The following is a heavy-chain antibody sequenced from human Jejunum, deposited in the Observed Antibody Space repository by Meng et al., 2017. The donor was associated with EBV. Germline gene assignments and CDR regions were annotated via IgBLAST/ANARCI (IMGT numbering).Heavy chain of an antibody. CDR2: VHFSGIT. CDR3: ARRTGDYVVGY. D-gene: IGHD2-8*02. V-gene: IGHV4-34*02. J-gene: IGHJ4*02. CDR1: GGAFSGYY. Sequence: QGQLQQVGAGLLRPTETLSLTCAVSGGAFSGYYWSWVRQPPGRGLEYIGEVHFSGITNYTPSLKSRVTMSVDASKNQFSLRLTSVTAADTAVYYCARRTGDYVVGYWGQGTLVTVSS.